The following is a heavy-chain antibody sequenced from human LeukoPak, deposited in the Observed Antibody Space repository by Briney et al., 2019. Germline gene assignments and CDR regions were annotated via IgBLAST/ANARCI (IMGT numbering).Heavy chain of an antibody. D-gene: IGHD4-17*01. J-gene: IGHJ3*02. Sequence: ASVKVSCKASGYTFTGYYMHWVRQAPGQGLEWMGWINPNSGGTNYAQKFQGRVTMTRDTSISTAYMELSRLRSDDTAVYYCARDRSPYYGDYTYSDAFDIWGQGTMVTVSS. CDR3: ARDRSPYYGDYTYSDAFDI. CDR1: GYTFTGYY. V-gene: IGHV1-2*02. CDR2: INPNSGGT.